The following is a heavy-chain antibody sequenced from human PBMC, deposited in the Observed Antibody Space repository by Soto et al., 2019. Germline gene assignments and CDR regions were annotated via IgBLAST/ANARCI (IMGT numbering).Heavy chain of an antibody. CDR2: LFYSGST. J-gene: IGHJ3*01. V-gene: IGHV4-39*02. CDR1: GGSLTTTNYY. Sequence: QLRLQESGPGLVKPSETLSLTCSVSGGSLTTTNYYWGWIRQPPGKGLEWIASLFYSGSTYYNPSVKSRVSRSVDTSKNHFSLKLRSVTAADTAMYYCAGPRATETSYDAFHVWGQGTKVTVSS. CDR3: AGPRATETSYDAFHV. D-gene: IGHD3-10*01.